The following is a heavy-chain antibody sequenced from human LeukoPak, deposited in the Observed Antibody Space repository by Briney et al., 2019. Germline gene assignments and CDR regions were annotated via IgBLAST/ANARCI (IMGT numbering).Heavy chain of an antibody. CDR1: GFTFGDYA. Sequence: GGSLRLSCTASGFTFGDYAMSWVRQAPGKGLEWVGFIRSKVYGGTTEYAVSVKGRFTISRDDSKSIAYLQMNSLKTEDTAVYYCTRHRFSGGSCYNYWGQGTLVTVSS. J-gene: IGHJ4*02. V-gene: IGHV3-49*04. CDR3: TRHRFSGGSCYNY. CDR2: IRSKVYGGTT. D-gene: IGHD2-15*01.